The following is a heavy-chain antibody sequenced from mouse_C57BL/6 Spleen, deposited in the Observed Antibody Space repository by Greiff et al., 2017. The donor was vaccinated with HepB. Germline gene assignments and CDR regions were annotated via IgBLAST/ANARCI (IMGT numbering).Heavy chain of an antibody. J-gene: IGHJ4*01. CDR2: IDPNSGGT. Sequence: QVHVKQPGAELVKPGASVKLSCKASGYTFTSYWMHWVKQRPGRGLEWIGRIDPNSGGTKYNEKFKSKATLTVDKPSSTAYMQLSSLTSEDSAVYYCARTYLYYGNYGNAMDYWGQGTSVTVSS. D-gene: IGHD2-1*01. V-gene: IGHV1-72*01. CDR3: ARTYLYYGNYGNAMDY. CDR1: GYTFTSYW.